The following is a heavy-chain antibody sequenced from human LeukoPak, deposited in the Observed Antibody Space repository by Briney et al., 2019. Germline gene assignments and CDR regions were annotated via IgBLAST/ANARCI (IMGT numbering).Heavy chain of an antibody. J-gene: IGHJ3*02. CDR3: ARRNTFKHAFDI. Sequence: SETLSLTCTVSGGSISSFYWTWIRQPAGKGLEWIGYIYYSGSTNYNPSLKSRVTISVDTSKNKFSLKLSSVTAADTAVYYCARRNTFKHAFDIWGQGTMVTVSS. CDR2: IYYSGST. D-gene: IGHD3-16*01. V-gene: IGHV4-59*08. CDR1: GGSISSFY.